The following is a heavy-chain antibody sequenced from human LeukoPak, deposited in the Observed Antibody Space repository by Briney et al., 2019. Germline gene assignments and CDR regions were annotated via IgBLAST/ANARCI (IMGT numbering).Heavy chain of an antibody. D-gene: IGHD6-19*01. J-gene: IGHJ4*02. CDR2: INPSGGST. CDR1: GYTFTSYY. CDR3: ARSRGIAVAGTSWAFDY. Sequence: ASVKVPCKASGYTFTSYYMHWVRQAPGQGLEWMGIINPSGGSTSYAQKFQGRVTMTRDTSTSTVYMELSSLRSEDTAVYYCARSRGIAVAGTSWAFDYWGQGTLVTVSS. V-gene: IGHV1-46*01.